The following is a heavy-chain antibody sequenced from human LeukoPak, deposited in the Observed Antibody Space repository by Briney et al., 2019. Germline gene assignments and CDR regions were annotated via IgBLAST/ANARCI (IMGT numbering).Heavy chain of an antibody. J-gene: IGHJ1*01. CDR2: ISSSSYI. V-gene: IGHV3-21*01. Sequence: GGSLRLSCAASGFTFSSYSMNWVRQAPGKGLEWVSSISSSSYIYYADSVKGRSTISRDNAKNSLYLQMNSLRAEDTAVYYCARYHRSRLIVVVVAANHAGYFQHWGQGTLVTVSS. CDR1: GFTFSSYS. D-gene: IGHD2-15*01. CDR3: ARYHRSRLIVVVVAANHAGYFQH.